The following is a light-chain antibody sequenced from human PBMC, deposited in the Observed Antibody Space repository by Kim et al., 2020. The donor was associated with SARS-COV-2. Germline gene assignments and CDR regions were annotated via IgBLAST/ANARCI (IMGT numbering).Light chain of an antibody. CDR1: SLRSYY. CDR2: GKN. Sequence: ALRPTVRITCQGDSLRSYYASWYPQKPGQTPVVVIYGKNNRPSGIPDRFSGSSSGNTASLTITGAQAEDEADYYCNSRDSSGNHVVFGGGTQLTVL. V-gene: IGLV3-19*01. J-gene: IGLJ2*01. CDR3: NSRDSSGNHVV.